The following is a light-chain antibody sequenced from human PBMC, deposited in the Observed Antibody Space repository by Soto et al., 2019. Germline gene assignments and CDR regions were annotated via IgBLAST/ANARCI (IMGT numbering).Light chain of an antibody. Sequence: IQMTQSPSSLSASVGDGVTITCRSSQSISSWLAWYQQKQGKAPKLLIYKASTVETGFPSRFSGSGSGTEFTLSISSLQPDDSGTYYCQEYHAYSLTFVQGTLLEIK. CDR3: QEYHAYSLT. CDR2: KAS. CDR1: QSISSW. J-gene: IGKJ5*01. V-gene: IGKV1-5*03.